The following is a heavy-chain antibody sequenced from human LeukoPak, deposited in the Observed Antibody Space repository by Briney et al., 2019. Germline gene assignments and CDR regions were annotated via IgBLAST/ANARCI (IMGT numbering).Heavy chain of an antibody. J-gene: IGHJ4*02. CDR2: TWYDGSNK. D-gene: IGHD6-19*01. Sequence: PGGSLSLSCAASGYTFSSYGMHWVRQAPGKGLEWVAVTWYDGSNKYYADSVKGRFTISRDNSKNTLYLQMNSLRAEDTAVYYCARDVRASGWTGYFDYWGQGTLVTVSS. V-gene: IGHV3-33*01. CDR3: ARDVRASGWTGYFDY. CDR1: GYTFSSYG.